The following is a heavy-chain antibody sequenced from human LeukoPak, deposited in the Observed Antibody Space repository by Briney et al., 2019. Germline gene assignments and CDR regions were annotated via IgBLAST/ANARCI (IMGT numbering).Heavy chain of an antibody. D-gene: IGHD6-19*01. CDR1: GFTFSSYS. J-gene: IGHJ6*02. V-gene: IGHV3-48*01. Sequence: GGSLRLSCAASGFTFSSYSMNWVRRAPGKGLEWVSYISSSSSTIYYADSVQGRFTISRDNAKNSLYLQMNSLRAEDTAVYYCARENVAGTDYYYGMDVWGQGTTVTVSS. CDR2: ISSSSSTI. CDR3: ARENVAGTDYYYGMDV.